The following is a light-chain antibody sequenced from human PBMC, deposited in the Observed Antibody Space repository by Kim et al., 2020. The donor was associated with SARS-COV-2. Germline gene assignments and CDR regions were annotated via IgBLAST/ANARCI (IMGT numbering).Light chain of an antibody. Sequence: SELTQDPTVSVALGQTVRITCQGDSLRTSYASWYQQKPGQAPILVIYYKDNRPSGIPDRFSGSSSGNTASLTIAGAQAEDEADYYCNSRDSSGNHWVFGGGTQLTVL. J-gene: IGLJ3*02. V-gene: IGLV3-19*01. CDR1: SLRTSY. CDR3: NSRDSSGNHWV. CDR2: YKD.